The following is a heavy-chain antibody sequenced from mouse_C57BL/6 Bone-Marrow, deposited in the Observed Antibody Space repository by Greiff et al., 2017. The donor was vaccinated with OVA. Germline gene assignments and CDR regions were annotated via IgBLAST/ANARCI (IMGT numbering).Heavy chain of an antibody. Sequence: QVQLKESGPELVKPGASVKISCKASGYAFSSSWMNWVKQRPGKGLEWIGRIYPGDGDTNYNGKFKGKATLTADKSSSTAYMQLSSLTSEDSAVYFCLGRGWYFDVWGTGTTVTVSS. CDR2: IYPGDGDT. J-gene: IGHJ1*03. D-gene: IGHD4-1*01. CDR1: GYAFSSSW. V-gene: IGHV1-82*01. CDR3: LGRGWYFDV.